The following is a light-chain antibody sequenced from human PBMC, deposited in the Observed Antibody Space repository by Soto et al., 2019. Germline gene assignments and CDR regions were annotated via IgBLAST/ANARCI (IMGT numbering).Light chain of an antibody. CDR2: DAN. J-gene: IGLJ1*01. CDR1: SSDVGSYNL. Sequence: LTQPASMSVSPGQSITISCTGTSSDVGSYNLVSWYQHHPGEAPKLIIYDANKRPSGISNRFSGSKSGNTASLTISGLQAEDEADYYCCSYAGSTTFYVFGIGTKVTVL. V-gene: IGLV2-23*01. CDR3: CSYAGSTTFYV.